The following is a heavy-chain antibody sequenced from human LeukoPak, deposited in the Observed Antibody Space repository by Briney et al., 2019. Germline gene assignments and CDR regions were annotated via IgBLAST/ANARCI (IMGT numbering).Heavy chain of an antibody. CDR3: ARRASSGWYGVWFDP. D-gene: IGHD6-19*01. J-gene: IGHJ5*02. Sequence: SETLSLTCTVSGGSISSSSYYWGWIRQPPGKGLEWIGSIYYSGSTYYNPSLKSRVTISVDTSKNQFSLKLSSVTAADTAVYYCARRASSGWYGVWFDPWGQGTLVTVSS. CDR1: GGSISSSSYY. V-gene: IGHV4-39*01. CDR2: IYYSGST.